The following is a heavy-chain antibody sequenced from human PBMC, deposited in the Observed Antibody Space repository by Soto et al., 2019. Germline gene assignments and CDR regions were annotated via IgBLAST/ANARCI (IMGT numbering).Heavy chain of an antibody. J-gene: IGHJ4*02. CDR3: ARAARRDFDY. D-gene: IGHD6-6*01. CDR2: INHSGST. CDR1: VGSFSGYY. V-gene: IGHV4-34*01. Sequence: NPSETLSLTCAVYVGSFSGYYWSWIRQPPGKGLEWIGEINHSGSTNYNPSLKSRVTISVDTSKNQFSLKLSSVTAADTAVYYCARAARRDFDYWGQGTLVTVSS.